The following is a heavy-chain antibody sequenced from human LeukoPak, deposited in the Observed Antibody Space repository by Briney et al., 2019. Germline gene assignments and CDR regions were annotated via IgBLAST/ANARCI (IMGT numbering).Heavy chain of an antibody. CDR2: INPNSGGT. D-gene: IGHD5-12*01. CDR3: ARPGYGGYVRSFDY. V-gene: IGHV1-2*02. J-gene: IGHJ4*02. Sequence: ASVKVSCKASGYTFTGYYMHWVRQPPGQGLEWMGWINPNSGGTNYAQKFQGRVTMTRDTSISTAYMELSSLRSEDTAVYYCARPGYGGYVRSFDYWGQGTLVTVSS. CDR1: GYTFTGYY.